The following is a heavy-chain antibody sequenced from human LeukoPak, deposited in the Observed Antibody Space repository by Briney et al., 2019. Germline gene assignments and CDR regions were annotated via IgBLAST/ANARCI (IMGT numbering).Heavy chain of an antibody. CDR1: GYIFISYW. J-gene: IGHJ6*03. CDR2: IYPGDSDT. Sequence: GESLKISCKGSGYIFISYWIGWVRQMPGKGLEWMGIIYPGDSDTRYSPSFQGQVTISADKSISTAYLQWSSLKASDTAMYYCARHGSPGTMVRDYYYYMDVWGKGTTVTISS. CDR3: ARHGSPGTMVRDYYYYMDV. V-gene: IGHV5-51*01. D-gene: IGHD3-10*01.